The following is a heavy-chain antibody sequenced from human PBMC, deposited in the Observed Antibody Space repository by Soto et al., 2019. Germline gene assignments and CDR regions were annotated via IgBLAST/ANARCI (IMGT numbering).Heavy chain of an antibody. Sequence: GGSLRLSCAASGFTFSSYGMHWVRQAPGKGLEWVAVISYDGSNKYYADSVKGRFTISRDNSKNTLYLQMNSLRAEDTAVYYCAKDHSSWYGGATYYFDYWGQGTLVTVSS. CDR3: AKDHSSWYGGATYYFDY. CDR2: ISYDGSNK. V-gene: IGHV3-30*18. D-gene: IGHD6-13*01. CDR1: GFTFSSYG. J-gene: IGHJ4*02.